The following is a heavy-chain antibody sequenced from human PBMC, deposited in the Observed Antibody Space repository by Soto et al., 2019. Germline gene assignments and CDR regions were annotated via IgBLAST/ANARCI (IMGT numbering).Heavy chain of an antibody. Sequence: GQSLKISCKGSGYNFANYWIGWVRQMPGKGLEWMGIIYTGDSDTRYSPSFQGQVTISADMFISTAYLHWSSLKASDTVMFFFGRYPDISGYLSVFDFWGQGTMDTVSS. CDR3: GRYPDISGYLSVFDF. D-gene: IGHD3-22*01. CDR2: IYTGDSDT. J-gene: IGHJ3*01. V-gene: IGHV5-51*01. CDR1: GYNFANYW.